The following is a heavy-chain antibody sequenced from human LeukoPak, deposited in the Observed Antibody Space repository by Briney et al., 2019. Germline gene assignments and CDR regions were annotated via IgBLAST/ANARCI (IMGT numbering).Heavy chain of an antibody. CDR2: INHSGST. D-gene: IGHD3-10*01. CDR1: GGSFSGYY. Sequence: SETLSLTCAVYGGSFSGYYWSWIRQPPGKGLEWIGEINHSGSTNYNPSLKSRVTISVDTSKNQFSLKLSSVTAADTAVYYCEREPLLWFGESAYYFDYWGQGTLVTVSS. CDR3: EREPLLWFGESAYYFDY. J-gene: IGHJ4*02. V-gene: IGHV4-34*01.